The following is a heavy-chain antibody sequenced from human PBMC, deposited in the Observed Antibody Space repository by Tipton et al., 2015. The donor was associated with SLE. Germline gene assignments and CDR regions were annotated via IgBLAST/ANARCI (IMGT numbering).Heavy chain of an antibody. J-gene: IGHJ6*03. CDR2: INHSGST. D-gene: IGHD1-26*01. Sequence: TLSLTCAVYGGSFSGYYWSWIRQPPGKGLEWIGEINHSGSTNYNPPLKSRVTISVDTSKNQFPLKLSSVTAADTAVYYCARLPVGDTPPCCYFYMDVWGKGPTVTVSS. V-gene: IGHV4-34*01. CDR1: GGSFSGYY. CDR3: ARLPVGDTPPCCYFYMDV.